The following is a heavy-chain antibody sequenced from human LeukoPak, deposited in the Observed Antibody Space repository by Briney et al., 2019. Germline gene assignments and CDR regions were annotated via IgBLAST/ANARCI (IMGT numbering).Heavy chain of an antibody. D-gene: IGHD6-19*01. CDR1: EFTFSSYA. Sequence: PGGSLRLSCAASEFTFSSYAMHWVRQAPGKGLEWVAVMSYDGSGKYYADSVKGRFTISRDNSKSTLYLQMNSLRAEDTAVYYCAREAGYGMDVWGQGTTVTVSS. CDR3: AREAGYGMDV. V-gene: IGHV3-30*03. CDR2: MSYDGSGK. J-gene: IGHJ6*02.